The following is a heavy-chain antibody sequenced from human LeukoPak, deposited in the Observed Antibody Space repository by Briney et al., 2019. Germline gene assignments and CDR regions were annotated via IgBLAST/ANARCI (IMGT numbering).Heavy chain of an antibody. CDR1: GGSISRAY. D-gene: IGHD1-1*01. CDR2: MYYSGSS. Sequence: PSETLSLTCTVSGGSISRAYWSWIRQPPGKGLEWIGYMYYSGSSNYNPSLKSRVTISVDTPKNQFSLKLSSVTAADTAVYYCARAGATGTSNAFDIWGQGTMVTVSS. J-gene: IGHJ3*02. CDR3: ARAGATGTSNAFDI. V-gene: IGHV4-59*01.